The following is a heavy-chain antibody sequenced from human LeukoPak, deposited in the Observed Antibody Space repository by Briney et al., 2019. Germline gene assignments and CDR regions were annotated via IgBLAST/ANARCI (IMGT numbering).Heavy chain of an antibody. CDR2: FDPEDGET. CDR1: GYTLTELS. J-gene: IGHJ4*02. D-gene: IGHD6-19*01. Sequence: ASVKVSCKVSGYTLTELSMHWVRQAPGKGLEWMGGFDPEDGETIYAQKFQGRVTMTEDTSTDTAYMELSSLRSEDTAVYYCATRILYSSGWPVLDYWGQGTLVTVSS. V-gene: IGHV1-24*01. CDR3: ATRILYSSGWPVLDY.